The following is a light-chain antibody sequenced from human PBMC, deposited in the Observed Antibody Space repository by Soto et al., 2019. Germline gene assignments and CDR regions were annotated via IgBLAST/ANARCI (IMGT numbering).Light chain of an antibody. J-gene: IGKJ2*01. CDR1: QSISSW. CDR3: QQYNSQGYT. V-gene: IGKV1-5*03. Sequence: DIQMTQSPSTLSASVGDRVTITCRASQSISSWLAWYQQKPGKAPKLLIYKASSLESGVPSSFSGSGSGTEFTLTISSLQPDDFATYYCQQYNSQGYTFGQGTKLEIK. CDR2: KAS.